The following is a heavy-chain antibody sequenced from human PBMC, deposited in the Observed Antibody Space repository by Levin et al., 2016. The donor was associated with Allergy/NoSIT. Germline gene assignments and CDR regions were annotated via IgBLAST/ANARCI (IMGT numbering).Heavy chain of an antibody. CDR2: IGASSSWI. V-gene: IGHV3-48*01. CDR3: ARGVRISGTPGWGNWFDP. CDR1: GFTFSTFS. Sequence: GGSLRLSCAASGFTFSTFSMNWVRQAPGKGLEWVSYIGASSSWIDYADSVKGRFTISRDNAKNSLYLQMTSLKAEDTAVYYCARGVRISGTPGWGNWFDPWGQGTLVTVSS. J-gene: IGHJ5*02. D-gene: IGHD1-7*01.